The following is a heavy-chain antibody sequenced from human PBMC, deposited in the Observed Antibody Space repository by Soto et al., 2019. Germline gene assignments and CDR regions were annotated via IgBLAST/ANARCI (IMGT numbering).Heavy chain of an antibody. CDR3: ARGSRSCSGGSCYGHWFDP. J-gene: IGHJ5*02. Sequence: QVQLVQSGAEVKKPGASVKVSCKASGYTFTSYDINWVRQATGQGLEWMGWMNPNSGNTGYAQKFQGRVTMTRNTSISTAYMELSSLRSEDTAVYYCARGSRSCSGGSCYGHWFDPWGQGTLVTVSS. CDR1: GYTFTSYD. CDR2: MNPNSGNT. D-gene: IGHD2-15*01. V-gene: IGHV1-8*01.